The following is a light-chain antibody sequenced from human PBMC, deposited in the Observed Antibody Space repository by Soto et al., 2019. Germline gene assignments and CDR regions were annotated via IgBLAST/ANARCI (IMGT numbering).Light chain of an antibody. CDR2: AAA. Sequence: DIQLTQSPSFLSASVGDRVTITCRASQGIRTLLAWYQQKRGEAPKLLIYAAATLQSGVSLRFSGSGSGTEFTLTITSLQPEDVATCYCQHLNSDPRALAFGGGTKVEI. CDR3: QHLNSDPRALA. V-gene: IGKV1-9*01. J-gene: IGKJ4*01. CDR1: QGIRTL.